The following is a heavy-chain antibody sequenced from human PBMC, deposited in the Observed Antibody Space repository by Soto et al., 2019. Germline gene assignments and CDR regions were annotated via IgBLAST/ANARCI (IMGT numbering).Heavy chain of an antibody. J-gene: IGHJ4*02. CDR2: ISNSGRSI. D-gene: IGHD5-12*01. Sequence: GGSLRLSCAASGFSFSSYEMDWVRQAPGKGLEWVSYISNSGRSIYYADSVEGRFTISRDNADNSLYLQMNGLRVEDTAVYYCVRDSGGGGSDLVHFNYWGQGTLVTVSS. CDR1: GFSFSSYE. CDR3: VRDSGGGGSDLVHFNY. V-gene: IGHV3-48*03.